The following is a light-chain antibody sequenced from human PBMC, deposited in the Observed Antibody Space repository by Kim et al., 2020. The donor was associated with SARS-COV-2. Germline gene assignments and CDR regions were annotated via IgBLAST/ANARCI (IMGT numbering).Light chain of an antibody. Sequence: ALGQTVRITCQGDSLRSYDASWYQQKPGQAPVLVIYGKNNRPSGIPDRFSGSRSGNTASLTITGAQAEDEADYYCNSRDSSGNPWVFGGGTQLTVL. J-gene: IGLJ3*02. CDR3: NSRDSSGNPWV. CDR2: GKN. V-gene: IGLV3-19*01. CDR1: SLRSYD.